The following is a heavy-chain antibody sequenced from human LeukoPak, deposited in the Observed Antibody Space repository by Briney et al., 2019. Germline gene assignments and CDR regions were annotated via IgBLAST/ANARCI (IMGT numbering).Heavy chain of an antibody. J-gene: IGHJ6*04. CDR2: IQSDRSNE. CDR3: AELGITIIGGV. Sequence: GGSLRLSCAASRFTFSSYGMHWVRQAPGKGLEWVAYIQSDRSNEQYADSVRGRFSISRDSSKNILYLQMNSLRAEDTAVYYCAELGITIIGGVWGKGTTVTISS. V-gene: IGHV3-30*02. D-gene: IGHD3-10*02. CDR1: RFTFSSYG.